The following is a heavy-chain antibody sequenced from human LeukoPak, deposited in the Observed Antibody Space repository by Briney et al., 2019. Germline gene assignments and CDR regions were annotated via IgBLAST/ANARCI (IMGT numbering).Heavy chain of an antibody. Sequence: PGGSLRLSCAASGFTFSGFSMSWVRQSPTKGLEWVANIKQDGSERYYVDSVKGRFTISRDNAKNSLSLQMNNLRVEDTAVYYCARAGSHWHYVYWGQGTVDTVSS. V-gene: IGHV3-7*01. CDR2: IKQDGSER. J-gene: IGHJ4*02. D-gene: IGHD3-10*01. CDR3: ARAGSHWHYVY. CDR1: GFTFSGFS.